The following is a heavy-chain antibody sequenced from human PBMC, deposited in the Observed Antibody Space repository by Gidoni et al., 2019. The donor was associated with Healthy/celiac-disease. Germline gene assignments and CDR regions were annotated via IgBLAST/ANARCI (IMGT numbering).Heavy chain of an antibody. CDR2: ISAYNGNT. Sequence: QVQLVQSGAEVKKPGASVKVSCKASGYTFTSYGISWVRQAPGQGLEWMGWISAYNGNTNYAQKLQGRVTMTTDTSTSTAYMELRSLRSDDTAVYYCATLPGYYDSSGWPDFDYWGQGTLVTVSS. J-gene: IGHJ4*02. CDR3: ATLPGYYDSSGWPDFDY. D-gene: IGHD3-22*01. CDR1: GYTFTSYG. V-gene: IGHV1-18*01.